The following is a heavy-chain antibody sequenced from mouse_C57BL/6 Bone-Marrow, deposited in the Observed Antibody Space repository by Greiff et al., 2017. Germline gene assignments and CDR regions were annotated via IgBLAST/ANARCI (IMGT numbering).Heavy chain of an antibody. V-gene: IGHV1-55*01. J-gene: IGHJ2*01. CDR1: GYTFTSYW. Sequence: QVQLQQLGAELVKPGASVKMSCKASGYTFTSYWITWVKQRPGQGLEWIGDIYPGRGSTNYNEKFKSKATLTVDTSSSTAYMQLSSLTSEDAAVYCCARRTYYFDYWGQGTTLTVSS. CDR3: ARRTYYFDY. CDR2: IYPGRGST.